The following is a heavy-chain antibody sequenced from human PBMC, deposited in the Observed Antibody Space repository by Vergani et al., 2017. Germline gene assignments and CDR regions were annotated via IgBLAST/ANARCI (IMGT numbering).Heavy chain of an antibody. D-gene: IGHD3-22*01. CDR2: IYYSGST. CDR3: ARIGPYFHDSRIDY. CDR1: GGSISSGDYY. J-gene: IGHJ4*02. Sequence: QVQLQESGPGLVKPSQTLSLTCTVSGGSISSGDYYWSWIRQPPGKGLEWIGYIYYSGSTYYNPSLKSRVTISVDTSKNQFSLNLRSVTAADTAIYYCARIGPYFHDSRIDYWGQGRLVTVSS. V-gene: IGHV4-30-4*08.